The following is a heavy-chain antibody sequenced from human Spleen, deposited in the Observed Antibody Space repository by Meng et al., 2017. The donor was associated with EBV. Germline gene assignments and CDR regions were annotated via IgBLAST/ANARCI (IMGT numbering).Heavy chain of an antibody. D-gene: IGHD3-3*01. V-gene: IGHV4-30-4*01. CDR1: SRSISTGGSF. CDR2: IYYSGDT. J-gene: IGHJ5*02. Sequence: HVPQPASDPRLLRPSKPLSLPCADSSRSISTGGSFWSWIRQPPGKVLEWIGYIYYSGDTYYSPSLKSRLTVSVDRSKNQFSLKLTSVTAADTAVYYCARGSWGGYFNYFDPWGQGTLVTVSS. CDR3: ARGSWGGYFNYFDP.